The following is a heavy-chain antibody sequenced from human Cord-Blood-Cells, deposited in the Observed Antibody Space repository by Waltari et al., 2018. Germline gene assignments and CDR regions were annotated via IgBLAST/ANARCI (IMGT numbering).Heavy chain of an antibody. D-gene: IGHD1-7*01. CDR1: VGSISSSSYY. J-gene: IGHJ5*02. V-gene: IGHV4-39*01. Sequence: QLQLQESGPGLVKPSETLSLTCTVSVGSISSSSYYWGWIRQPPGKGLEWIGSIYYSGSTYYNPSLKSRVTISVDTSKNQFSLKLSSVTAADTAVYYCATENWELNWFDPWGQGTMVTVSS. CDR2: IYYSGST. CDR3: ATENWELNWFDP.